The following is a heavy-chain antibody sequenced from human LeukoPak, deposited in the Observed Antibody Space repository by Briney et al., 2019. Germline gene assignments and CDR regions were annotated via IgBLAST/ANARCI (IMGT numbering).Heavy chain of an antibody. CDR3: AASESSSWTALEY. D-gene: IGHD6-13*01. Sequence: PGGSLRLSCAPSGFTFSTYWMNWVRQAPGRGLEWMANIKQDGSEKYYVDSVKGRFTISRDNAKNSLYLQMNSLRGEDTAVYYCAASESSSWTALEYWGQGTLVTVSS. CDR1: GFTFSTYW. CDR2: IKQDGSEK. V-gene: IGHV3-7*01. J-gene: IGHJ4*02.